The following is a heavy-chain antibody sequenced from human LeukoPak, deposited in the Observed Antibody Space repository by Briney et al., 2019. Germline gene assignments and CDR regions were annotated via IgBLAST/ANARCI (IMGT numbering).Heavy chain of an antibody. Sequence: PSETLSLTCAVYGGSFSGYYWSWIRQPPGKGLEWIGEINHSGSTNYNPSLKSRVTISVDTSKKQFSLKLSSVTAADTAVYYCARATASRFDYWGQGTLVTASS. CDR2: INHSGST. V-gene: IGHV4-34*01. CDR3: ARATASRFDY. J-gene: IGHJ4*02. D-gene: IGHD5-18*01. CDR1: GGSFSGYY.